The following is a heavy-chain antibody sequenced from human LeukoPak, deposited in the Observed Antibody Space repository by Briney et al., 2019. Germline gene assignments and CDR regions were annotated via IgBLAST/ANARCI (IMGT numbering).Heavy chain of an antibody. CDR1: GFTFSDYY. J-gene: IGHJ4*02. Sequence: GGSLRLSCAASGFTFSDYYMSWIRQAPGKGLEGVSYISSSGSTIYYVESVKGQFIISRDNAKNSLYVQMNSLRAEDTAVYYCARGVWFGESLGSGADYWGQGALVTVSS. CDR2: ISSSGSTI. D-gene: IGHD3-10*01. V-gene: IGHV3-11*04. CDR3: ARGVWFGESLGSGADY.